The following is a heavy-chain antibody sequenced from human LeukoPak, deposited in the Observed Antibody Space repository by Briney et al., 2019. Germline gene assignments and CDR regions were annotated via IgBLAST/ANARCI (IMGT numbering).Heavy chain of an antibody. CDR3: ARGGPYDYVWGGDAFDI. CDR1: GFTFNNYN. V-gene: IGHV3-21*01. D-gene: IGHD3-16*01. CDR2: ITSSGTYI. Sequence: GGSLRLSCAASGFTFNNYNMNWVRQAPGKALEWVSSITSSGTYIFYADSVKGRFTISRDNAKNSLYLQMNSLRAEDTAVYYCARGGPYDYVWGGDAFDIWGQGTMVTVSS. J-gene: IGHJ3*02.